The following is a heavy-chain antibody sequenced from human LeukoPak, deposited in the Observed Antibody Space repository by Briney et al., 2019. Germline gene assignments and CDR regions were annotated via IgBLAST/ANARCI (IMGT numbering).Heavy chain of an antibody. CDR1: GYSFVLYG. D-gene: IGHD4-17*01. V-gene: IGHV1-18*01. J-gene: IGHJ4*02. Sequence: ASVKVSCKASGYSFVLYGITWVRQAPGQGPEWMGWISTYNGNTKYAQKFQGRVTMTTDTSTSTAYMELRSLRSDDTAVYYCARDEDYGISVNVDYWGQGTLVTVSS. CDR3: ARDEDYGISVNVDY. CDR2: ISTYNGNT.